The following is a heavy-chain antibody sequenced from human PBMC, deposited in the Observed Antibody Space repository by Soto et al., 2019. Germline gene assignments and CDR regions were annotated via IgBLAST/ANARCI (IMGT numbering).Heavy chain of an antibody. V-gene: IGHV1-2*02. CDR1: GYTFTGYY. CDR3: ARGLDCSSTSCPEGGWFDP. D-gene: IGHD2-2*01. J-gene: IGHJ5*02. CDR2: ISPNSGGT. Sequence: ASVKVSCKASGYTFTGYYMHWVRQAPGQGLEWMGWISPNSGGTHYAQKFQGRVTMTRDTSISTAYMELSRLRSDDTAVYYCARGLDCSSTSCPEGGWFDPWGQGTRVTVSS.